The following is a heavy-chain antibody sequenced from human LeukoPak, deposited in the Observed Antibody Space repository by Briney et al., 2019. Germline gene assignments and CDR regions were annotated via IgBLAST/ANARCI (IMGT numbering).Heavy chain of an antibody. CDR1: GFRLSSYW. D-gene: IGHD2-15*01. V-gene: IGHV3-48*01. CDR2: ISSSSSTI. Sequence: GGTLRLSCSASGFRLSSYWMSWVRQAPGKGLEWVSYISSSSSTIYYADSVKGRFTISRDNAKNSLYLQLNSLRAEDTAVYYCANLDSDLTAWGQGTLVTVSS. J-gene: IGHJ5*02. CDR3: ANLDSDLTA.